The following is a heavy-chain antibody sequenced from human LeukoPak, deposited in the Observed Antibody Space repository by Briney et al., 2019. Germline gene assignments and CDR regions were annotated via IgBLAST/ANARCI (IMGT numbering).Heavy chain of an antibody. CDR1: GGTFSSYA. J-gene: IGHJ5*02. Sequence: ASVKVSCKASGGTFSSYAISWVRQASGQGLEWMGGIIPIFGTANYAQKFQGRVTITTDESTSTAYMELSSLRSEDTAVYYCARAAYSSSWYGWFDPWGPGTLVTVSS. V-gene: IGHV1-69*05. D-gene: IGHD6-13*01. CDR2: IIPIFGTA. CDR3: ARAAYSSSWYGWFDP.